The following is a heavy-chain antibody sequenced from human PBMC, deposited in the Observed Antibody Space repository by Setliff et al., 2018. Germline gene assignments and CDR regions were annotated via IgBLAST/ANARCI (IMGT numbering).Heavy chain of an antibody. CDR1: GYTFTGYY. D-gene: IGHD2-8*01. V-gene: IGHV1-2*06. CDR3: AREPHCTNGVCSDVVYDAFDI. J-gene: IGHJ3*02. Sequence: ASVKVSCKASGYTFTGYYIHWVLQAPGQGLEWMGRINPNSGGTNYAQKFQGRVTMTRGTSISTAYMELSRLRSDDTALYYCAREPHCTNGVCSDVVYDAFDIWGQGTMVTVSS. CDR2: INPNSGGT.